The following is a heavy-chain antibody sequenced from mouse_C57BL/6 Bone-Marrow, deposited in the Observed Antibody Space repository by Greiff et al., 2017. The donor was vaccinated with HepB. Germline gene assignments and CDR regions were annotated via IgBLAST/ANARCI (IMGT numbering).Heavy chain of an antibody. CDR2: IFPGSGST. V-gene: IGHV1-75*01. Sequence: VQLQQSGPELVKPGASVKISCKASGYTFTDYYINWVKQRPGQGLEWIGWIFPGSGSTYYNEKFKGKATLTVDKSSSTAYMLLSSLTSEDSAVYFCARDYYGSSLWYFDVWGTGTTVTVSS. J-gene: IGHJ1*03. D-gene: IGHD1-1*01. CDR3: ARDYYGSSLWYFDV. CDR1: GYTFTDYY.